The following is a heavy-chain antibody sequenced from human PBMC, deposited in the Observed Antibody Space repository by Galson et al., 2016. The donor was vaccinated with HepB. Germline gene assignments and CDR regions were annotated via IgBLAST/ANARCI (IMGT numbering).Heavy chain of an antibody. CDR2: ISSGSSYI. CDR1: GFTFTRYN. D-gene: IGHD6-13*01. CDR3: AGVREQQLLDAFDI. J-gene: IGHJ3*02. V-gene: IGHV3-21*01. Sequence: SLRLSCATSGFTFTRYNMNWVRQAPGKGLEWVSSISSGSSYIYYADSVKGRFTISRDNAKKSLYLQMNSLRPEDTAVYYCAGVREQQLLDAFDIWGQGTMVTVSS.